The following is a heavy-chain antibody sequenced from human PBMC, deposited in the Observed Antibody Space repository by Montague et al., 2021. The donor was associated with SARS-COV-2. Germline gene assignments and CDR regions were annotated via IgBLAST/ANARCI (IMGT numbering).Heavy chain of an antibody. CDR2: ISSSGGGSTK. CDR3: ARDRDWDDWCGMDV. J-gene: IGHJ6*02. V-gene: IGHV3-48*03. Sequence: SLRLSCAASGFIFSSYEMNWVRQAPGKGLKWISYISSSGGGSTKXYTXTGKGRFTISRDNAKNSLYLQMNSLRVEDTAIYYCARDRDWDDWCGMDVWGQGTTVTVSS. CDR1: GFIFSSYE. D-gene: IGHD2-21*01.